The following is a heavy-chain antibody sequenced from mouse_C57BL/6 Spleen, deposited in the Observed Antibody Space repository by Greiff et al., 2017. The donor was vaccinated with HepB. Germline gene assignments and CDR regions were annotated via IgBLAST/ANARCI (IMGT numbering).Heavy chain of an antibody. D-gene: IGHD2-3*01. Sequence: VQLQQSGPELVKPGASVKISCKASGYTFTDYYMNWVKQSHGKSLEWIGDINPNNGGTSYNQKFKGKATLTVDKSSSTAYMELRSLTSEDSAVYYCEIYDGFAWFAYWGQGTLVTVSA. J-gene: IGHJ3*01. CDR1: GYTFTDYY. CDR3: EIYDGFAWFAY. CDR2: INPNNGGT. V-gene: IGHV1-26*01.